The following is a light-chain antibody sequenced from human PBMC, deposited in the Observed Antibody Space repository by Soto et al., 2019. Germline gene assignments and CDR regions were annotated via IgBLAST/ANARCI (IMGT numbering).Light chain of an antibody. CDR2: GAS. CDR1: QSVSSSY. Sequence: EIVLTQSPGTLSLSPGERATLSCRASQSVSSSYLAWYQQTPGQAPRLLIYGASSRATGIPDWFSGSGSGTDFTLTISRLEPEDFAVYYCQQYGSSPRTFGQGTKLEIK. CDR3: QQYGSSPRT. J-gene: IGKJ2*01. V-gene: IGKV3-20*01.